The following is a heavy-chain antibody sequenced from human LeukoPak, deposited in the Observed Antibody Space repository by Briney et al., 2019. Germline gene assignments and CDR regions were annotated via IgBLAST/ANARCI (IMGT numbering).Heavy chain of an antibody. CDR1: GFTFSSYA. D-gene: IGHD2-21*01. Sequence: GGSLRLSCSASGFTFSSYAMHWVRQAPGKGLEYVSAISSNGATTYYADSVKGRFTISRDNSKNTLYFQMSSLRPEDTAVYYCAGDPSDAVHSDYYYGMDVWGQGTTVTVSS. CDR3: AGDPSDAVHSDYYYGMDV. V-gene: IGHV3-64*05. J-gene: IGHJ6*02. CDR2: ISSNGATT.